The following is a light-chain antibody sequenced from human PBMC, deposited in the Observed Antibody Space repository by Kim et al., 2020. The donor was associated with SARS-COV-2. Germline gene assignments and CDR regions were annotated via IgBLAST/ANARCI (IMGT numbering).Light chain of an antibody. CDR3: QVWDSNSDHQV. CDR2: YDS. V-gene: IGLV3-21*04. CDR1: NIGGKS. J-gene: IGLJ3*02. Sequence: SYELTQPPSVSVAPGKTARMTCGGDNIGGKSVHWYQQKPGQAPILVIYYDSDRPSGIPERFSGSNSGNTATLTISRVEDGDEADYYCQVWDSNSDHQVFGGGTKLTVL.